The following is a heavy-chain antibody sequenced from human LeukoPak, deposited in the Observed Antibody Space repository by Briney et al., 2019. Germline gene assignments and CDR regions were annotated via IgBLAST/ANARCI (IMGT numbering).Heavy chain of an antibody. J-gene: IGHJ4*02. CDR1: GFTFSSYS. Sequence: GGSLRLSCAASGFTFSSYSMNWVRQAPGKGLEWVSSISSSSSYIYYADSVKGRFTISRDNAKNSLYLQMNSLRAEDTAVCYCACSGYSSSWYSDYWGQGTLVTVSS. CDR3: ACSGYSSSWYSDY. V-gene: IGHV3-21*01. CDR2: ISSSSSYI. D-gene: IGHD6-13*01.